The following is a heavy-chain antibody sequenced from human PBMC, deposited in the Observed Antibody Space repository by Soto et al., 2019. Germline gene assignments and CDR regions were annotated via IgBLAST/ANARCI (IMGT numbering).Heavy chain of an antibody. V-gene: IGHV1-18*04. CDR3: SREDMAARRDKYGIDV. J-gene: IGHJ6*02. CDR1: GYTFTSYG. Sequence: ASVKVSCKASGYTFTSYGISWVRQAPGQGLEWMGWISAYNGNTNYTQKLQGRVTMTTDTSTSTSYMELRSQRSDDTAVYYLSREDMAARRDKYGIDVWGQGTKVTVCS. CDR2: ISAYNGNT. D-gene: IGHD6-6*01.